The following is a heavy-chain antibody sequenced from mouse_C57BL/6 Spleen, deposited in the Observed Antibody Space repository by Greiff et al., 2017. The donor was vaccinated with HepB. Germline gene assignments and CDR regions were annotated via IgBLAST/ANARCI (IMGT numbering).Heavy chain of an antibody. CDR3: ARSGDYVYFDY. CDR1: GYSFTGYY. Sequence: EVKLMESGPELVKPGASVKISCKASGYSFTGYYMNWVKQSPEKSLEWIGEINPSTGGTTYNQKFKAKATLTVDKSSSTAYMQLKSLTSEDSAVYYCARSGDYVYFDYWGQGTTLTVSS. J-gene: IGHJ2*01. D-gene: IGHD2-4*01. V-gene: IGHV1-42*01. CDR2: INPSTGGT.